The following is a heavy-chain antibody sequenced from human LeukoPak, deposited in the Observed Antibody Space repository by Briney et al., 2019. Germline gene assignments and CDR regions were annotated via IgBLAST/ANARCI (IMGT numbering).Heavy chain of an antibody. CDR3: ARHDNIFDY. Sequence: SETLSLTCTVSGGSISSSSYYWGWIRQPPGKGLEWIGSIYYSGSTYYNPSLKSRVTISVDTSKNQFSLKLSSVTAADTAVYYCARHDNIFDYWGQGTLVTVSS. CDR2: IYYSGST. CDR1: GGSISSSSYY. J-gene: IGHJ4*02. V-gene: IGHV4-39*01. D-gene: IGHD1-14*01.